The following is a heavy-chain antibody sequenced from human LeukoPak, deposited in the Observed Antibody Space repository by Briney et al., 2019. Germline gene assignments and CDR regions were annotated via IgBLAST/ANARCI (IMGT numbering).Heavy chain of an antibody. CDR1: GFNFSSYW. V-gene: IGHV3-74*01. CDR3: ARAASESYSYDY. D-gene: IGHD1-26*01. J-gene: IGHJ4*02. CDR2: INSDGSGT. Sequence: GGSVTLSYSASGFNFSSYWMHWLRQAPGKGLVWVSRINSDGSGTIYADSVKGRFTISRDNAKNTLYLHMNSVRAEDTAVYYCARAASESYSYDYWGQGTLVTVSS.